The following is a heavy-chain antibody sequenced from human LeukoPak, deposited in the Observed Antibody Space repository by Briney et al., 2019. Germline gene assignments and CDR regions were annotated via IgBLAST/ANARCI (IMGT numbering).Heavy chain of an antibody. J-gene: IGHJ5*02. Sequence: PSETLSLTCTVSGGSISSYYWSWIRQPAGKGLEWIGRIYTSGSTNYNPSLKSRVTMSVDTSKNQFSLKLSSVTAADTAVYYCARLRANWNYVNWFDPWGQGTLVTVSS. V-gene: IGHV4-4*07. D-gene: IGHD1-7*01. CDR3: ARLRANWNYVNWFDP. CDR1: GGSISSYY. CDR2: IYTSGST.